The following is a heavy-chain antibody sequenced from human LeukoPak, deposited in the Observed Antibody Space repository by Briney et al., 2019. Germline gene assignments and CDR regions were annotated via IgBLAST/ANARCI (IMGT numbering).Heavy chain of an antibody. CDR1: GDSISGYY. CDR2: IYYSGST. J-gene: IGHJ4*02. V-gene: IGHV4-59*08. Sequence: PSETLSLTCNVSGDSISGYYWSWIRQPPGMGLEWIGNIYYSGSTNYNPSLKSRVTISVDSSKNQFSLKLSSVTAADTAVYYCARGGYSYGSDPHFDSWGQGTLVTVSS. CDR3: ARGGYSYGSDPHFDS. D-gene: IGHD5-18*01.